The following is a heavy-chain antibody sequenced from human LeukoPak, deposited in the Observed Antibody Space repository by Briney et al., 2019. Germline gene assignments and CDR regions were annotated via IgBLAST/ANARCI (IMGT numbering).Heavy chain of an antibody. CDR1: GFSFSSYA. Sequence: PGGSLRLSCAASGFSFSSYAMTWVRQAPGKGLEWVSTISGSGGNSYSVDSVRGRFTISRDNSKNTLYLQMNSLRDEDTAVYYCAKGDSVVVVTAIGLDYWGQGTLVTVSS. CDR3: AKGDSVVVVTAIGLDY. D-gene: IGHD2-15*01. V-gene: IGHV3-23*01. CDR2: ISGSGGNS. J-gene: IGHJ4*02.